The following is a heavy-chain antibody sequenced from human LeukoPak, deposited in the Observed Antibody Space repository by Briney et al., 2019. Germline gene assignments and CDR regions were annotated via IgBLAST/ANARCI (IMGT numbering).Heavy chain of an antibody. Sequence: SETLSLTCTVSGYSISSDYYWGWIRQPPGKGLEWIGNTYHSGSTYYNPSLKSRVSISLDTSKNQFSLKLSSVTAADTAVYYCARDLGPAYCGGDCSSPTYWGQGTLVTVSS. CDR1: GYSISSDYY. V-gene: IGHV4-38-2*02. D-gene: IGHD2-21*01. J-gene: IGHJ4*02. CDR3: ARDLGPAYCGGDCSSPTY. CDR2: TYHSGST.